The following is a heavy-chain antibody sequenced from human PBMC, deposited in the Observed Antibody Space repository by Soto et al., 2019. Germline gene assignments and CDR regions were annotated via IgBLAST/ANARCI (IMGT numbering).Heavy chain of an antibody. CDR3: ARDPKGGITIFGEYYYGMDV. J-gene: IGHJ6*02. D-gene: IGHD3-3*01. CDR1: GYTFTGYY. CDR2: INPNSGGT. Sequence: QVQLVQSGAEVKKPGASVKVSCKASGYTFTGYYMHWVRQAPGQGLEWMGWINPNSGGTNYAQKFQGRVTMTRDTSIGTAYMELSRLRSDDTAVYYCARDPKGGITIFGEYYYGMDVWGQGTTVTVSS. V-gene: IGHV1-2*02.